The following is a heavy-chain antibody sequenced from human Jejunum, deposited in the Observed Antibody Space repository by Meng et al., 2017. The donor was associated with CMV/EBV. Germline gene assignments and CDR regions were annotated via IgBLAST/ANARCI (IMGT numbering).Heavy chain of an antibody. J-gene: IGHJ2*01. Sequence: ASGFAFSSYAMSSVRRAPGREREWVSEISSGGASTYYADSVKGRFTISRDNSKNTLYLQMNTLRAEDTALYYCAKDRDGNWYFDLWGRGTLVTVSS. D-gene: IGHD3-10*01. V-gene: IGHV3-23*01. CDR1: GFAFSSYA. CDR3: AKDRDGNWYFDL. CDR2: ISSGGAST.